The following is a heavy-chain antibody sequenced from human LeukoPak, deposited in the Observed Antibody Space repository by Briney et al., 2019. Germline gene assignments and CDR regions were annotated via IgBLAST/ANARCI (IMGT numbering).Heavy chain of an antibody. V-gene: IGHV4-61*02. CDR3: ARGYCTNGVCPIGDY. CDR2: IYTSGST. CDR1: GGSINSGSYY. D-gene: IGHD2-8*01. Sequence: SETLSLTCTVSGGSINSGSYYWSWIRQPAGKGLEWIGRIYTSGSTNYNPSLKSRVTISVDTSKNQFSLNLSSVTAADTAVYYCARGYCTNGVCPIGDYWGQGTLVTVSS. J-gene: IGHJ4*02.